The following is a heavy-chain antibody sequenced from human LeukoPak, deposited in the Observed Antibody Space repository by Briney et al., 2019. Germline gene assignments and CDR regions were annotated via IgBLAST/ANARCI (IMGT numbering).Heavy chain of an antibody. J-gene: IGHJ2*01. V-gene: IGHV3-30-3*01. D-gene: IGHD4-17*01. CDR2: ISYDGSNK. Sequence: GGSLRLSCAASGFTFSSYAMHWVRQAPGKGLEWVAVISYDGSNKYYADSVKGRFTISRDNSKNALYLQMNSLRAEDTAVYYCARDHPRTTVTPHWYFDLWGRGTLVTVSS. CDR1: GFTFSSYA. CDR3: ARDHPRTTVTPHWYFDL.